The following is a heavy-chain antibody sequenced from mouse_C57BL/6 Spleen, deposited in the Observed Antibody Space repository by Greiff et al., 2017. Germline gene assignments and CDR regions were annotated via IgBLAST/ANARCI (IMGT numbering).Heavy chain of an antibody. V-gene: IGHV1-82*01. D-gene: IGHD1-1*01. CDR3: ASHYYGSSSFAY. CDR2: IYPGDGDT. Sequence: QVHVKQSGPELVKPGASVKISCKASGYAFSSSWMNWVKQRPGKGLEWIGRIYPGDGDTNYNGKFKGKATLTADKSSSTAYMQLSSLTSEDSAVYFCASHYYGSSSFAYWGQGTLVTVSA. CDR1: GYAFSSSW. J-gene: IGHJ3*01.